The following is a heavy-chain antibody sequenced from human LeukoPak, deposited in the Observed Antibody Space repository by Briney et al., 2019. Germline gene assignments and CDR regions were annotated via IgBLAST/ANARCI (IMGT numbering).Heavy chain of an antibody. V-gene: IGHV3-33*01. CDR1: GFTFSSYG. Sequence: GRSLRLSCAASGFTFSSYGMHWVRQAPGKGLEWVAVIWYDGSNKYYADSVKGRFTISRDNSKNTLYLQMNSLRAEDTAVYYCARDGTYGSGSAPFDYWGQGTLVTVSS. CDR3: ARDGTYGSGSAPFDY. J-gene: IGHJ4*02. D-gene: IGHD3-10*01. CDR2: IWYDGSNK.